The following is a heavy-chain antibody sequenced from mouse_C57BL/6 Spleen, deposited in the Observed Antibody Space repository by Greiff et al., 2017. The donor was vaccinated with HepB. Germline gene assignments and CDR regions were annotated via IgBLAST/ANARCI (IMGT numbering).Heavy chain of an antibody. Sequence: VQLQQSDAELVKPGASVKISCKVSGYTFTDHTIHWMKQRPEQGLEWIGYIYPRDGSTKYNEKFKGKATLTADKYSSTAYMQLNSLTSEDAAVYFCAREIYYDYVYFDYWGQGTTLTVSS. V-gene: IGHV1-78*01. CDR3: AREIYYDYVYFDY. J-gene: IGHJ2*01. D-gene: IGHD2-4*01. CDR1: GYTFTDHT. CDR2: IYPRDGST.